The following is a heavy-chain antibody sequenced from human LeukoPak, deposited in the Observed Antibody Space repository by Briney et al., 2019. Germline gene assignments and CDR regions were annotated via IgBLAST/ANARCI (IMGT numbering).Heavy chain of an antibody. D-gene: IGHD6-13*01. J-gene: IGHJ5*02. Sequence: PGGSLRLSCAASGFTVSSNYMSWVRQAPGKGLEWVSVIYSGGSTYYADSVKGRFTISRDNSKNTLYLQMNSLRAEDTAVYYCARDRWLSGSWYGFDPWGQGTLVTVSS. V-gene: IGHV3-53*01. CDR3: ARDRWLSGSWYGFDP. CDR1: GFTVSSNY. CDR2: IYSGGST.